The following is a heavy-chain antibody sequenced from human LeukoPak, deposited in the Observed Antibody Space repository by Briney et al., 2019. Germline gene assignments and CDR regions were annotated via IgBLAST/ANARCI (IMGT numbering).Heavy chain of an antibody. CDR2: ISSSGSYI. CDR1: GFTFKDYY. J-gene: IGHJ4*02. V-gene: IGHV3-11*05. CDR3: ARDGVVGAASGLFDY. D-gene: IGHD3-3*01. Sequence: GGSLRLSCAAPGFTFKDYYMIWIRQAPGKGLQCISYISSSGSYINYADSVKGRFTISRDNTKNSLYLQMNSLRAEDTAVYYCARDGVVGAASGLFDYWGQGTLVTVSS.